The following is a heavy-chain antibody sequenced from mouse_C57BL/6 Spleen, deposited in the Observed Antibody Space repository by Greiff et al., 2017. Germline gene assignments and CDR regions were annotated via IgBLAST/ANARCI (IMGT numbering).Heavy chain of an antibody. CDR2: ISYDGSN. Sequence: EVKLLESGPGLVKPSQSLSLTCSVTGYSITSGYYWNWIRQFPGNKLEWMGYISYDGSNNYNPSLKNRISITRDTSKNQFFLKLNSVTTEYTATYYCARVPDYAMDYWGQGTSVTVSS. V-gene: IGHV3-6*01. CDR3: ARVPDYAMDY. J-gene: IGHJ4*01. CDR1: GYSITSGYY.